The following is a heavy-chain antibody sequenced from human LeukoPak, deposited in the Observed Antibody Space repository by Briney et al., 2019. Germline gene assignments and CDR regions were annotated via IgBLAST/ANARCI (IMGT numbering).Heavy chain of an antibody. CDR2: TNHSGST. Sequence: SETLSLTCAVDGGSFSGYYWSWIRQPPGKGLEWIGETNHSGSTNYNPSLKSRVTISVDTSKNQFSLKLSSVTAADTAVYYCARDHYYDSSGYSYRRRLTNAFDIWGQGTMVTVSS. V-gene: IGHV4-34*01. CDR1: GGSFSGYY. J-gene: IGHJ3*02. CDR3: ARDHYYDSSGYSYRRRLTNAFDI. D-gene: IGHD3-22*01.